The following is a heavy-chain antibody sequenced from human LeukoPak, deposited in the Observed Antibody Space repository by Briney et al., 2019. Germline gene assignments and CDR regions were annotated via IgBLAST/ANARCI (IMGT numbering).Heavy chain of an antibody. J-gene: IGHJ5*02. CDR2: ISTNTGNP. D-gene: IGHD1-7*01. CDR3: ARSYNWNYYNWFDP. Sequence: GASVKVSCKASGYTFTSYAMNWVRQAPGQGLEWMGWISTNTGNPTYAQGFTGRFVFSLDTSVSTAYLQISSLKTEDTAVYYCARSYNWNYYNWFDPWGQGTLVTVPS. V-gene: IGHV7-4-1*02. CDR1: GYTFTSYA.